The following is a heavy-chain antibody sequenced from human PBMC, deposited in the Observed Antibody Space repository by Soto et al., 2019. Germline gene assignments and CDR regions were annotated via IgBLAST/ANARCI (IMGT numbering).Heavy chain of an antibody. CDR3: AKVNSGWYSYFDY. D-gene: IGHD6-19*01. CDR2: ISGSGGSK. CDR1: GFTFSSYA. Sequence: EVQLLESGGGLVQPGGSLRLSCADSGFTFSSYAMSWVRQAPGKGLEWVSAISGSGGSKDYADSVKGRFTISRDNSKNTLYLRMSSLRAEDTAVYYCAKVNSGWYSYFDYWGQGTLVRVSS. J-gene: IGHJ4*02. V-gene: IGHV3-23*01.